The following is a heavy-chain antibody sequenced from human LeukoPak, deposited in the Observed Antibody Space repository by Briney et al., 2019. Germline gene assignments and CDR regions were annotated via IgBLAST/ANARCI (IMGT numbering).Heavy chain of an antibody. CDR2: IYYSGST. J-gene: IGHJ5*02. Sequence: SETLSLTCTVSGGSISSSSYYWGWVRQPPGKGLEWIGSIYYSGSTYYNPSLKSLVTISVDTSKNQFSLKLSSVTAADTAVYYCARRNKGATGYNWFDPWGQGTLVTVSS. D-gene: IGHD3-10*01. CDR3: ARRNKGATGYNWFDP. V-gene: IGHV4-39*01. CDR1: GGSISSSSYY.